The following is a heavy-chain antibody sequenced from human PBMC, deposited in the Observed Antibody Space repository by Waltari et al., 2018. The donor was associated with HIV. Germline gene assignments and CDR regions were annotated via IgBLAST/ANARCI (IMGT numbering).Heavy chain of an antibody. D-gene: IGHD6-19*01. V-gene: IGHV4-34*01. CDR1: GGSFSDYY. CDR2: VNQRGTT. CDR3: ARGSNTGWDGGGWRDP. Sequence: QVYLQQWGAGLLKPSETLSLTCAVYGGSFSDYYWTWFRQSPEKGLEWMGEVNQRGTTTYNSSLKGRLTISVDTSKNQFPVKLRSVTAADMGVYFCARGSNTGWDGGGWRDPWGQGTLVTVSS. J-gene: IGHJ5*02.